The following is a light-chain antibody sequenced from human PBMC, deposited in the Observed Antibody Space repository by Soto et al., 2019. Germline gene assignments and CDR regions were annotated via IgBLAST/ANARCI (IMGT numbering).Light chain of an antibody. J-gene: IGKJ3*01. CDR3: QQYNNWPVT. CDR1: QSVSDN. CDR2: GAS. Sequence: EIVMTQSPATLSVSPGESATLSCRLSQSVSDNLAWYQQKPGQAPRLLIYGASTRATGIPARFSGSGSGTEFTLTISSLQSEDFAVYYCQQYNNWPVTFGPGTKVDIK. V-gene: IGKV3-15*01.